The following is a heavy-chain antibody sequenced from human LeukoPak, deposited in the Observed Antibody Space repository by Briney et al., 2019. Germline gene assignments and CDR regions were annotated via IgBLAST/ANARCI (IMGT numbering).Heavy chain of an antibody. Sequence: GRSLRVSCAASGFTFDDYAMHWVRQAPGNGLEWVSGISWNSGSIGYADSVKGRFTISRDNAKNSLYLQMNSLRAEDTALYYCAKGDDSSGYSISFDIWGQGTMVTVSS. D-gene: IGHD3-22*01. V-gene: IGHV3-9*01. J-gene: IGHJ3*02. CDR3: AKGDDSSGYSISFDI. CDR1: GFTFDDYA. CDR2: ISWNSGSI.